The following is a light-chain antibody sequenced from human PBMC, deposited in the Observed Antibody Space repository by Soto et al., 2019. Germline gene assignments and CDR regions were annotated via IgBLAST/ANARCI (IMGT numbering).Light chain of an antibody. CDR3: QQYGSSPWV. CDR2: GAS. J-gene: IGKJ1*01. CDR1: QSFNSRY. Sequence: EIVLTQSPGTLSLSPGERATLFCRTSQSFNSRYLAWYQQKPGQAPRLLIYGASSRATGIPDRFSGSGSGTEFTLTISRLEPEDFAVFYCQQYGSSPWVFGQGTKVDI. V-gene: IGKV3-20*01.